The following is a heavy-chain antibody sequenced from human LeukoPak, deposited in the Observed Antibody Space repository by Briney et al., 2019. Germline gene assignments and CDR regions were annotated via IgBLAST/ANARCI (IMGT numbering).Heavy chain of an antibody. CDR3: ARGDSSGYYLYYYYYMDV. CDR2: MNPNSGNT. Sequence: ASVKVSCKASGYTFTSYDINWVRQATGQGLEWMGWMNPNSGNTGYAQKFQGRVTMTRNTSISTAYMELSSLRSEDTAVYYCARGDSSGYYLYYYYYMDVWGKGTTVTTSS. CDR1: GYTFTSYD. D-gene: IGHD3-22*01. J-gene: IGHJ6*03. V-gene: IGHV1-8*01.